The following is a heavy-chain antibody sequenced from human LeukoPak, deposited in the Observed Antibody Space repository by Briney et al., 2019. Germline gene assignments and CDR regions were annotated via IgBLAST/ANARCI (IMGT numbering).Heavy chain of an antibody. CDR3: ARWGSGWSEERDYYYGMDV. Sequence: ASVKVSCKASGYTFTGYYIHWVRQAPGQGLEWMGRINPNSGSTSYAQKFQGRVTMTRDTSTSTVYMELSSLRSEDTAVYYCARWGSGWSEERDYYYGMDVWGQGTTVTVSS. J-gene: IGHJ6*02. CDR2: INPNSGST. D-gene: IGHD6-19*01. V-gene: IGHV1-46*01. CDR1: GYTFTGYY.